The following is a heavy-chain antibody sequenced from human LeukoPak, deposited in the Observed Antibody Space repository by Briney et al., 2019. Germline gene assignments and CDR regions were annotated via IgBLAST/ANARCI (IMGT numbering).Heavy chain of an antibody. J-gene: IGHJ4*02. CDR3: ARYDVWGTYRAFDY. CDR1: GYSISSDYY. CDR2: IYHSGST. Sequence: MSSETLSLTCIVSGYSISSDYYWGWIRQPPGKGLEWIGFIYHSGSTYYNPSLKSRVTISVDTSKNQFSLKLSSVTAADTAVYYCARYDVWGTYRAFDYWGQGTLVTVSS. D-gene: IGHD3-16*02. V-gene: IGHV4-38-2*02.